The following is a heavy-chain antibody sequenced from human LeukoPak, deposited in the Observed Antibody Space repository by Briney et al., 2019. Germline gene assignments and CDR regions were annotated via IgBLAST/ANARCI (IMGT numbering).Heavy chain of an antibody. CDR3: AAQCNDDFCYKRDYMDV. D-gene: IGHD2-2*02. CDR2: INPNSGGT. CDR1: GYTFTDYY. V-gene: IGHV1-2*06. J-gene: IGHJ6*03. Sequence: GASVKVSCKASGYTFTDYYMHWVRQAPGQGLEWMGRINPNSGGTLFARRFQGRVTMTRDTSIGATYMELSRLTSDDTALYYCAAQCNDDFCYKRDYMDVWGKGTMVIVSS.